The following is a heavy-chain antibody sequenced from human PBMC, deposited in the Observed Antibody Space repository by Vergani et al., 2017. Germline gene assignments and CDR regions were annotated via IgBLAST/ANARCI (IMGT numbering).Heavy chain of an antibody. CDR2: IYPGDSDT. V-gene: IGHV5-51*01. D-gene: IGHD1-26*01. Sequence: EVELVQSGPEMRKPGESLKISCKGSEYSFGNYWIGWVRQMPGKGLEWMGIIYPGDSDTRYSPSFQGQVTISADKSISTAYLQWSSLKASDTAMYYCARQGPLVGAPGGVDYWGQGTLVTVSS. J-gene: IGHJ4*02. CDR1: EYSFGNYW. CDR3: ARQGPLVGAPGGVDY.